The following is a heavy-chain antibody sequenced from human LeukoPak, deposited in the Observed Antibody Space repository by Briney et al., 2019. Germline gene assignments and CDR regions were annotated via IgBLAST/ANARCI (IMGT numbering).Heavy chain of an antibody. CDR2: ISGSSGYI. J-gene: IGHJ4*02. D-gene: IGHD5-24*01. Sequence: GGSLRLSCAASGFTFSHYYMTWVRQAPGKGLGWVSSISGSSGYIFYADSVKGRFTISRDNAKNSLYLQMNSLRAEDTAVYYCAKSGYNRFDYWGQGTLVTVSS. V-gene: IGHV3-21*04. CDR1: GFTFSHYY. CDR3: AKSGYNRFDY.